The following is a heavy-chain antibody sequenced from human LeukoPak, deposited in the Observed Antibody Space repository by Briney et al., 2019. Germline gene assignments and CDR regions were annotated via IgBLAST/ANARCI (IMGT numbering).Heavy chain of an antibody. J-gene: IGHJ6*02. CDR3: AKLGPHCGADCCYYYGMDV. D-gene: IGHD2-21*02. CDR2: ISGSSRTT. Sequence: GGSLRLSCAASGFTFSNSAMTWVRQAPGKGLEWVSGISGSSRTTYYAESVKGRFTVSRDNSKNTLYLLMNSLRPEDTAVYSCAKLGPHCGADCCYYYGMDVWGLGTTVTVSS. V-gene: IGHV3-23*01. CDR1: GFTFSNSA.